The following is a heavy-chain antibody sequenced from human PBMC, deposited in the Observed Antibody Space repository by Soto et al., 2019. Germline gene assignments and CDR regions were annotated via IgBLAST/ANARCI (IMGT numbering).Heavy chain of an antibody. D-gene: IGHD1-26*01. V-gene: IGHV1-69*10. CDR2: INPSNGNA. CDR1: GGTFSSYA. CDR3: ARDRSPNWFDP. J-gene: IGHJ5*02. Sequence: SVKVSCKASGGTFSSYAISWVRQAPGQGLEWMGWINPSNGNAKYSQKFQGRVTITADKSTSTAYMEMSSLRSEDTAVYYCARDRSPNWFDPWGQGTLVTVSS.